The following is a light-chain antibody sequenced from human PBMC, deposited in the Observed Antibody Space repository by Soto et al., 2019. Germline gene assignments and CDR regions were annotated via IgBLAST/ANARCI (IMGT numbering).Light chain of an antibody. CDR3: LQHYNFPRT. J-gene: IGKJ1*01. CDR2: AAS. Sequence: IQMTQSPSSLSASVGDRVTITCQASQDISNYLNWYQQKPGKAPNLLIYAASSLQSGVPSRFSASGSGTDFTLTISSLQSDDFATYYCLQHYNFPRTFGQGTKVDIK. CDR1: QDISNY. V-gene: IGKV1-6*01.